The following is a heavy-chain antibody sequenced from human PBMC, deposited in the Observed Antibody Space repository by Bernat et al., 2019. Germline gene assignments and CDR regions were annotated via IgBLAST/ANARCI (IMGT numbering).Heavy chain of an antibody. D-gene: IGHD5-24*01. CDR1: GYTLTELS. CDR3: ATHTTIPRSAPDAFDI. CDR2: FDPEDGET. J-gene: IGHJ3*02. V-gene: IGHV1-24*01. Sequence: QVQLVQSGAEVKKPGASVKVSCKVSGYTLTELSMHWVRQAPGKGLEWMGGFDPEDGETIYAQKYQGKDTMAEGRSTNTAYMELRSLRSEDTAVYYCATHTTIPRSAPDAFDIWGGGTMVTVSS.